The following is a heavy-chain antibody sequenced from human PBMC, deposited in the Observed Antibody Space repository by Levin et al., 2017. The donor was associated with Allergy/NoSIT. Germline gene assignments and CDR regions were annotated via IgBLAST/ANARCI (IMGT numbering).Heavy chain of an antibody. Sequence: LSLTCAVSGFTISEYAMAWVRQAPGKGLEWVSVITGGGFNTYYGDSVKGRFTVSRDDSKDTLHLELNSLRAEDTAVYYCAKKQGATSGFSFDVWGQGTMVTVSS. D-gene: IGHD4/OR15-4a*01. CDR3: AKKQGATSGFSFDV. V-gene: IGHV3-23*01. CDR1: GFTISEYA. CDR2: ITGGGFNT. J-gene: IGHJ3*01.